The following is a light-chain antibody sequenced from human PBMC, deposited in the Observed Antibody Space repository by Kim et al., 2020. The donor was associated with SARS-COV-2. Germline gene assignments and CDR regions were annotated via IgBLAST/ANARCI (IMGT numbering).Light chain of an antibody. CDR2: EVS. V-gene: IGLV2-8*01. CDR3: SSYAGSNNFEV. CDR1: RSDVGGYNY. J-gene: IGLJ1*01. Sequence: QSFTSSCTGPRSDVGGYNYVSWYKQHPGKAPKLMIYEVSQRPSGVPDRFSGSKSGKTASLTVSGIQAEDEADYYCSSYAGSNNFEVFGTGTKVTVL.